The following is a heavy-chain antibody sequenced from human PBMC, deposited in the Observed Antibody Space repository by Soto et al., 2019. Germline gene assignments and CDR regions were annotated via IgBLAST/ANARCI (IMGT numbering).Heavy chain of an antibody. D-gene: IGHD3-3*01. CDR2: IYSGGST. CDR3: XXXXXXFGVVTTLDYYYMDV. V-gene: IGHV3-66*01. Sequence: GGSLRLSCAASGFTVSSNYMSWVRQAPGKGLEWVSVIYSGGSTYYADSVKGRXXIXXXXXXXXXXXXXXXXXXXDTXXXXXXXXXXXFGVVTTLDYYYMDVWGKGTTVTVSS. CDR1: GFTVSSNY. J-gene: IGHJ6*03.